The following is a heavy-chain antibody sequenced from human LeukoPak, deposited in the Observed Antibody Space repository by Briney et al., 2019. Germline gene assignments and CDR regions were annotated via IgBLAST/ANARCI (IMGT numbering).Heavy chain of an antibody. CDR1: GASISSYF. Sequence: SETLSLTCSVSGASISSYFWSWIRQSPGKGLEWIGYVYDNDISNFNPSHESRVTILVDRSKSQFSLKLRSVTAADTAVYYCARGLVLATDDAFDIWGPGTMVTVSS. CDR2: VYDNDIS. J-gene: IGHJ3*02. V-gene: IGHV4-59*01. CDR3: ARGLVLATDDAFDI. D-gene: IGHD5-12*01.